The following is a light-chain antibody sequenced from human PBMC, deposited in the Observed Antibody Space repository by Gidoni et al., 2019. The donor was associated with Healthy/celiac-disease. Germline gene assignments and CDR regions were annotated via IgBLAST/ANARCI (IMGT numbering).Light chain of an antibody. CDR2: GAS. Sequence: EIVLTQSPGTLSLSPGERATLSCRASQSVSSSYLAWYKQKPGQAPRLLIYGASSRATGIPDRFSGSGSGTDFTLTISRLEPEDFAVYYCQQYDTFGQGTKLEIK. CDR3: QQYDT. CDR1: QSVSSSY. J-gene: IGKJ2*01. V-gene: IGKV3-20*01.